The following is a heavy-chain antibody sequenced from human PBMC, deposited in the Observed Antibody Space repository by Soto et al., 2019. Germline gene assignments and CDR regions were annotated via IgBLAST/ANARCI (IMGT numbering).Heavy chain of an antibody. J-gene: IGHJ4*02. V-gene: IGHV4-59*08. CDR3: ARRYGYSFDY. D-gene: IGHD1-1*01. CDR1: GGSISTYY. CDR2: IHYSGST. Sequence: SETLSLTCTVSGGSISTYYWSWIRQPPGKGLEWIGYIHYSGSTNYNPSLKSRVTISVDTSRNQFSLKLSSETAADTAVYYCARRYGYSFDYWGQVTLVTVSS.